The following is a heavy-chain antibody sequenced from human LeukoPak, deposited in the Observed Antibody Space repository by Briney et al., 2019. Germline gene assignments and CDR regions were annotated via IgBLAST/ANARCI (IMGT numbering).Heavy chain of an antibody. CDR1: GFTFSTYG. V-gene: IGHV3-30*18. J-gene: IGHJ4*02. CDR3: AKSCKNDYVWAADY. Sequence: GGSLRLSCAASGFTFSTYGMHWVRQAPGKGLEWVAVISYDGSNKYYAESVKGRFTMSRDNSKNTLYLQMNSLRAEDTAVYYCAKSCKNDYVWAADYWGQGTLVTVSS. D-gene: IGHD3-16*01. CDR2: ISYDGSNK.